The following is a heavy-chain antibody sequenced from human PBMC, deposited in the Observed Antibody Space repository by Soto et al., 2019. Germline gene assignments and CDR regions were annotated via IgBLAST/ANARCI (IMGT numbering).Heavy chain of an antibody. J-gene: IGHJ4*02. Sequence: QVQLVESGGGVVQPGRSLRLSCAASGFTFSSYGMHWDRQAPGKGLEWVAVIWYDGSNKYYADSVKGRFTISRDNSRNTLYLQMNSLRAEDTAVYYCARDESPMVRGAIDYWGQGTLVTVSS. CDR2: IWYDGSNK. D-gene: IGHD3-10*01. CDR3: ARDESPMVRGAIDY. V-gene: IGHV3-33*01. CDR1: GFTFSSYG.